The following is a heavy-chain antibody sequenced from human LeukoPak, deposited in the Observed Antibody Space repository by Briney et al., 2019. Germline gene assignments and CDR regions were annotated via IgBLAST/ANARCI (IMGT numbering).Heavy chain of an antibody. Sequence: PGRSLRLSCAASGFIFSDHYMDWVRQAPGKGLEWVGRTRNKANGYTTEYAASVKGRFTISRDDSKNSLYLQMNSLKTEDTAVYYCARTYSSSWSRTYFDYWGQGTLVTVSS. CDR3: ARTYSSSWSRTYFDY. CDR2: TRNKANGYTT. V-gene: IGHV3-72*01. CDR1: GFIFSDHY. D-gene: IGHD6-13*01. J-gene: IGHJ4*02.